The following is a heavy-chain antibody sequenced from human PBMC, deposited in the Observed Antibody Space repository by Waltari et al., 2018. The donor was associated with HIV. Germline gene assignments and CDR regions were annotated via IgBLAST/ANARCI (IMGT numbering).Heavy chain of an antibody. D-gene: IGHD6-19*01. Sequence: QVQLVQSGAEVKKPGASVKVSCKASGYTFTGYYMHWVRQAPGQGLEWMGWINPKSDGTNYAQKFQCRVTMTRDTSTSTAYMELSRLRSDDTALYYCARDRIAVTGSYYYGMDVWGQGTTVTVSS. CDR1: GYTFTGYY. V-gene: IGHV1-2*02. J-gene: IGHJ6*02. CDR3: ARDRIAVTGSYYYGMDV. CDR2: INPKSDGT.